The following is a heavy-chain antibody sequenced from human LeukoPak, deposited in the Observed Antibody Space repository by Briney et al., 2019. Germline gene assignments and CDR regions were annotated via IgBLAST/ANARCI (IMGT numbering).Heavy chain of an antibody. J-gene: IGHJ4*02. CDR3: AKDQYILTGNFDY. D-gene: IGHD3-9*01. CDR2: ISGSGGST. Sequence: GSLRLSCAASGFTFSSYAMSWVRQAPGKGLEWVSAISGSGGSTYYADSVKGRFTISRDNSKNTLYLQKNSLRAEDTAVYYCAKDQYILTGNFDYWGQGTLVTVSS. V-gene: IGHV3-23*01. CDR1: GFTFSSYA.